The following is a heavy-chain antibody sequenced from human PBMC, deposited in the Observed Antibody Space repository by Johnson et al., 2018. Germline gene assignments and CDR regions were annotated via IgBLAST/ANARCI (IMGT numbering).Heavy chain of an antibody. CDR2: ISYDGSNK. Sequence: QVQLVQSGGGVVQPGRSLRLSCAASRFTFSSYGMHWVRQAPGKGLEWVAAISYDGSNKYYADSVKGRFTISRDNSKNTLYLKQNSLRDEDTAVYYCARARMPYGDYLEYFQHWGQGTLVTVSS. D-gene: IGHD4-17*01. CDR1: RFTFSSYG. V-gene: IGHV3-30*03. CDR3: ARARMPYGDYLEYFQH. J-gene: IGHJ1*01.